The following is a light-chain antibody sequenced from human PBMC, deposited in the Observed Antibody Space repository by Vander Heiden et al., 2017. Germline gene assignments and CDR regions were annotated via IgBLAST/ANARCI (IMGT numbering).Light chain of an antibody. J-gene: IGLJ3*02. CDR3: QAWDSSTAV. Sequence: SYELTQPPSVSVSPGQTASIPCSADKLGYRYACGDQQKPGQSPVLVIYQNTKRPSGIPERFSGSNSGNTATLTISGTQAMDEADYYCQAWDSSTAVFGGGTKLTVL. CDR2: QNT. CDR1: KLGYRY. V-gene: IGLV3-1*01.